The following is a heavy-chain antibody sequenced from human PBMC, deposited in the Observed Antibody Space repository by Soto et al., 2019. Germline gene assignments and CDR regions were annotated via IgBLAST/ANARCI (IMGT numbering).Heavy chain of an antibody. V-gene: IGHV3-33*01. CDR2: IWYDGRDK. CDR1: GFTFRNYG. Sequence: QVRLVEAGGKVVQPGWYLRLSCVGSGFTFRNYGIHWVRQAPGKGLEWVAQIWYDGRDKNYADSVEGLFITPRDNSKNMVYLQMNSLRAEDTAVYYCAGDILYSDYPWNYGMDDWGQGTLVTVSS. D-gene: IGHD1-26*01. CDR3: AGDILYSDYPWNYGMDD. J-gene: IGHJ6*02.